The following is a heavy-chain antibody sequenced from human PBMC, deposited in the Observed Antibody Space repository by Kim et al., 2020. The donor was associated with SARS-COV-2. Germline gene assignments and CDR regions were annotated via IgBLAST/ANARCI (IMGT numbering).Heavy chain of an antibody. CDR3: AKMADTSWTNFDF. J-gene: IGHJ4*02. D-gene: IGHD2-2*01. Sequence: GESLRLSCAASGFTFSTYAMSWVRQAPGKGLEWVAAVGGSGGSTHYPDSVKGRFTISRDNSRNTVNLQMNILRAEDTAVYYCAKMADTSWTNFDFWGQGTLVTVSS. CDR2: VGGSGGST. CDR1: GFTFSTYA. V-gene: IGHV3-23*01.